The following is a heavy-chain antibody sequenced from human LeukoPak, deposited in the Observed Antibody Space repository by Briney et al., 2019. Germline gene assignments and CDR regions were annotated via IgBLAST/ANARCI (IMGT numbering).Heavy chain of an antibody. V-gene: IGHV3-33*01. CDR3: ASSAGALIDC. Sequence: GGSLRLSCAASGFTFSNYDMHWVRQAPGKGLEWVAVIWFDGSNKFYADSVKGRVTISRDNSKNTLYLQMNSLRAEDTAVYYCASSAGALIDCWGQGTLVIVSS. J-gene: IGHJ4*02. CDR2: IWFDGSNK. CDR1: GFTFSNYD. D-gene: IGHD6-19*01.